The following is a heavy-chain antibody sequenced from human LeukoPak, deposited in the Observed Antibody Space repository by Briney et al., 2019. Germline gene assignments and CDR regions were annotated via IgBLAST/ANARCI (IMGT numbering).Heavy chain of an antibody. J-gene: IGHJ4*02. CDR3: ARDRYGYYDSSGYYYRDFDY. Sequence: ASVTVSCRASGYTFTSYGISWVRQAPGQGLEWMGWISAYNGNTNYAQKLQGRVTMTTDTSTSTAYMELRSLRSDDTAVYYCARDRYGYYDSSGYYYRDFDYWGQGTLVTVSS. V-gene: IGHV1-18*01. CDR2: ISAYNGNT. CDR1: GYTFTSYG. D-gene: IGHD3-22*01.